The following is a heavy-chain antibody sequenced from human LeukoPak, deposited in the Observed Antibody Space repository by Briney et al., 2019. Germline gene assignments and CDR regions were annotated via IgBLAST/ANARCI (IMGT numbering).Heavy chain of an antibody. J-gene: IGHJ4*02. CDR1: GYSIGSGYY. CDR2: IYHSGST. CDR3: ARAGYSHGPDY. V-gene: IGHV4-38-2*02. Sequence: SETLSPTCTVSGYSIGSGYYWGWIRQPPGKGLEWIGSIYHSGSTYYNPSLKSRVTISVDTSKNQFPLKLSSVTAADTAVYYCARAGYSHGPDYWGQGTLVTVSS. D-gene: IGHD5-18*01.